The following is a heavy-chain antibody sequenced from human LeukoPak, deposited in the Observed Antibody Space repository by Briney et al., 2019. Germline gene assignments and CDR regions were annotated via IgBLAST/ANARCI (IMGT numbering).Heavy chain of an antibody. CDR1: GFTFNSYA. V-gene: IGHV3-23*01. D-gene: IGHD5-12*01. J-gene: IGHJ4*02. CDR2: ISGGGDSI. Sequence: GGSLRLSCAASGFTFNSYAMTWVRQAPGKGLEWVSVISGGGDSIYYADSVKGRFTISRDKSENTVYLQMSDLRAEDTAVYYCARVRGYKYGNLDFWGQGTLVTVSS. CDR3: ARVRGYKYGNLDF.